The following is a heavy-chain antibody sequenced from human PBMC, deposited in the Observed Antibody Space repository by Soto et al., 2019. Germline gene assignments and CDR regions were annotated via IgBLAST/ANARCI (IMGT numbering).Heavy chain of an antibody. CDR2: IRSKANIYAT. V-gene: IGHV3-73*01. Sequence: GGSLRLSCAASGFTFSGSAMHWVRQASGKGLEWVGRIRSKANIYATEYAASGKGRFTISRDDSKNTAYLQMNSLKTEDTAVYYCTSGPKDYDSSGYYFSAPDAFDIWGQGTMVTVSS. J-gene: IGHJ3*02. CDR1: GFTFSGSA. D-gene: IGHD3-22*01. CDR3: TSGPKDYDSSGYYFSAPDAFDI.